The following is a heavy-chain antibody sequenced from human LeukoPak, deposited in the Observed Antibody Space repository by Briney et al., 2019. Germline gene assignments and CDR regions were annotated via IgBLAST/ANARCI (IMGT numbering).Heavy chain of an antibody. J-gene: IGHJ5*02. D-gene: IGHD3-22*01. Sequence: WIRQPPGKGLEWVSGISWNSGSIGYADSVKGRFTISRDNAKNSLYLQMNSLRAEDTALYYCAKGNYYDSSGYYYVWDWFDPWGQGTLVTVSS. V-gene: IGHV3-9*01. CDR2: ISWNSGSI. CDR3: AKGNYYDSSGYYYVWDWFDP.